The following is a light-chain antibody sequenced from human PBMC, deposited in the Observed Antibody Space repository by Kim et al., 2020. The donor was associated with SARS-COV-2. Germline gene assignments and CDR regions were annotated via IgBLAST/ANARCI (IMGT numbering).Light chain of an antibody. CDR3: QVWDSSSDHL. Sequence: SYELTQPPSVSVAPGKTARITCGGNNIGSKSVHWYQQKPGQAPVLVIYYDSDRPSGIPERFSGSNSGNTATLTISRVEDGDEADYYCQVWDSSSDHLFGGGTQLTVL. CDR2: YDS. J-gene: IGLJ3*02. V-gene: IGLV3-21*04. CDR1: NIGSKS.